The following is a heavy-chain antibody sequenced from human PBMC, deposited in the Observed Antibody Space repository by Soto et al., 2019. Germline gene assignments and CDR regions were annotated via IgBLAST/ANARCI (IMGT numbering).Heavy chain of an antibody. Sequence: GGSLRLSCAASGFTFSSYAMSWVRQAPGKGLEWVSAISGSGGSTYYADSVTGRFTISRDNSKNTLYLQMNTRRAEDTAVYSCAKSYYYDSSGYYPIYGMDAWAQGTTFTVSS. D-gene: IGHD3-22*01. V-gene: IGHV3-23*01. CDR3: AKSYYYDSSGYYPIYGMDA. CDR1: GFTFSSYA. CDR2: ISGSGGST. J-gene: IGHJ6*02.